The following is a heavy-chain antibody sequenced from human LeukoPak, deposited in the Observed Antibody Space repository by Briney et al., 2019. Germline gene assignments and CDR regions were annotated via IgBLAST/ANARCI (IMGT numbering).Heavy chain of an antibody. CDR3: ARDLYSSGWYYFDY. CDR2: ISSSGSTI. CDR1: GFTFSSYS. J-gene: IGHJ4*02. Sequence: AGGSLRLSCTASGFTFSSYSMNWVRQAPGKGLEWVSYISSSGSTIYYADSVKGRFTISRDNSKNTLYLQMNSLRAEDTAVYYCARDLYSSGWYYFDYWGQGTLVTVSS. D-gene: IGHD6-19*01. V-gene: IGHV3-48*01.